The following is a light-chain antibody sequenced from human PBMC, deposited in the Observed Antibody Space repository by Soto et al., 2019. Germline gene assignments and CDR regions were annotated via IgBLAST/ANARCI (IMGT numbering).Light chain of an antibody. CDR3: QQYGTSRPWT. V-gene: IGKV3-20*01. Sequence: EIVLTQSPGALSLSPGERATLSGRASPSISSYYLAWYQHKPGQAPRLLIHAASNRATGIPDRFSGSGSGTDFTLTINRLEPEDFAVYYCQQYGTSRPWTFGHGTKVEIK. J-gene: IGKJ1*01. CDR2: AAS. CDR1: PSISSYY.